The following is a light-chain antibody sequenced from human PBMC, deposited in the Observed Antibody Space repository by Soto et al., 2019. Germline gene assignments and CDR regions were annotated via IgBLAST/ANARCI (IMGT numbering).Light chain of an antibody. CDR1: SGHSGSI. Sequence: QPVLTQSSSASASLGSSVKLTCTLSSGHSGSIIAWHQQQTGKAPRYLMKLERSGSYNKGSGVPDRFSGSSSGADRYLTISNLQFEDEADYYCETWDTNTRVFGGGTKVTVL. J-gene: IGLJ3*02. CDR2: LERSGSY. V-gene: IGLV4-60*02. CDR3: ETWDTNTRV.